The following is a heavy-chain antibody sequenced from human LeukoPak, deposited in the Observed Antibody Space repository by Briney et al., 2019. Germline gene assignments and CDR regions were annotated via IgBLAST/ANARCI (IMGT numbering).Heavy chain of an antibody. V-gene: IGHV3-33*03. D-gene: IGHD2-2*01. Sequence: PGGSLRLSCAASGFTFSNYGVHWVRQAPGKGLEWVAVIRYDGSTKYYADSMKGRFTISRDNSKNTLYLYINSLRAEDTAVYYCAKYHGVPVVREDWFDAWGQGTLVTVSS. CDR2: IRYDGSTK. J-gene: IGHJ5*02. CDR1: GFTFSNYG. CDR3: AKYHGVPVVREDWFDA.